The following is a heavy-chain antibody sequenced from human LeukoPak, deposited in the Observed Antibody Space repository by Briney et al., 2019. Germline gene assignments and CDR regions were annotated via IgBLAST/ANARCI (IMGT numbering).Heavy chain of an antibody. V-gene: IGHV4-34*01. D-gene: IGHD3-10*01. Sequence: SETLSLTCAVYGGSFSGYYWSWIRQPPGKGLEWIGEINHSGSTNYNPSLKSRVTISVDTSKNQFSLKLSSVTAADTAVYYCARTYYYGSGSYSSRGWFDPWGQGTLVTVSS. CDR3: ARTYYYGSGSYSSRGWFDP. CDR2: INHSGST. J-gene: IGHJ5*02. CDR1: GGSFSGYY.